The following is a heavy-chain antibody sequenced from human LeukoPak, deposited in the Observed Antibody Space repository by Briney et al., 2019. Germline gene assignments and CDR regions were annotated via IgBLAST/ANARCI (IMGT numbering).Heavy chain of an antibody. D-gene: IGHD5-12*01. V-gene: IGHV4-30-2*01. Sequence: SQTLSLTCAGSGGSISSGGYSWSWIRQPPGKGLEWIGYIYHSGSTYYNPSLKSRVTISVDRSKNQFSLKLSSVTAADTAVYYCARVRDSGYGYYFDYWGQGTLVTVSS. J-gene: IGHJ4*02. CDR3: ARVRDSGYGYYFDY. CDR2: IYHSGST. CDR1: GGSISSGGYS.